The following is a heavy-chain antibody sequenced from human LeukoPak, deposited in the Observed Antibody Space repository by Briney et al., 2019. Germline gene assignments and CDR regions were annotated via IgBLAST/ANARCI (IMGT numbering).Heavy chain of an antibody. D-gene: IGHD4-17*01. CDR2: MNPHSGKT. CDR1: GYPFNNYD. V-gene: IGHV1-8*01. Sequence: ASVKVSCKASGYPFNNYDINWVRQATGQGLEWMGWMNPHSGKTGYAQNFQGRVTMTRDTSISTAYMELSSLRSEDTAVYYCARLSSHYGDYKGDPWGQGTLVTVSS. CDR3: ARLSSHYGDYKGDP. J-gene: IGHJ5*02.